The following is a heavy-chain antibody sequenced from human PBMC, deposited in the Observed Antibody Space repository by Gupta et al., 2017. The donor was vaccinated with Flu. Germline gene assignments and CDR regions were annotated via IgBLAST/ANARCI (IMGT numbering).Heavy chain of an antibody. CDR3: ARPAARALYTGSDY. D-gene: IGHD3-16*01. CDR1: Y. J-gene: IGHJ4*02. Sequence: YWRWIRQPPGKGLEWIGIIYYSGSSYYNASLKVRVPISVDTSKHLFSLKLTSVTAADTAVYYCARPAARALYTGSDYWGQGTLVTVSS. V-gene: IGHV4-39*01. CDR2: IYYSGSS.